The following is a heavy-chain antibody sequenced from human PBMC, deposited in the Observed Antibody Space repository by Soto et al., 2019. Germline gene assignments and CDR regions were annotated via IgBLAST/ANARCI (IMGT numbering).Heavy chain of an antibody. CDR1: GFTFSSYA. CDR2: ISGSGGST. V-gene: IGHV3-23*01. CDR3: AKLHGAGGEPFDY. J-gene: IGHJ4*02. Sequence: EVQLLESGGGLVQPGGSLRLSCAASGFTFSSYAMSWVRQAPGKGLEWVSGISGSGGSTYYADSVKGRFTISRDNSKNTMYLQVTSLRAEDTAVYYCAKLHGAGGEPFDYWGQGTLVTVSA. D-gene: IGHD3-16*01.